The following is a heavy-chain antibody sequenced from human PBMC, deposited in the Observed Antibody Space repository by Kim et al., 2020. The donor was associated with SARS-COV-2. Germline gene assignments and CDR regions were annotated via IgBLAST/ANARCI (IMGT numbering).Heavy chain of an antibody. CDR3: ARDVEYSSSSSNWFDP. Sequence: SETLSLTCAVSGGSISSSNWWSWVRQPPGKGLEWIGEIYHSGSTNYNPSLKSRVTISVDKSKNQFSLKLSPVTAADTAVYYCARDVEYSSSSSNWFDPWGQGTLVTVSS. J-gene: IGHJ5*02. CDR2: IYHSGST. V-gene: IGHV4-4*02. D-gene: IGHD6-6*01. CDR1: GGSISSSNW.